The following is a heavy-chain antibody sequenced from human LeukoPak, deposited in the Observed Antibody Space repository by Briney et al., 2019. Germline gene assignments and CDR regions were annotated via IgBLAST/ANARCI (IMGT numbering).Heavy chain of an antibody. CDR1: GGSINSYY. J-gene: IGHJ4*02. V-gene: IGHV4-4*07. CDR2: IYSSGST. D-gene: IGHD4-23*01. Sequence: SETLSLTCTVSGGSINSYYWSWIQQPAGKGLEWIGRIYSSGSTNYNPSLKSRVSMSVDTSKNQFSLKLTSVTAADTAVYYCARGGKATVVTMWGQGILVTVSS. CDR3: ARGGKATVVTM.